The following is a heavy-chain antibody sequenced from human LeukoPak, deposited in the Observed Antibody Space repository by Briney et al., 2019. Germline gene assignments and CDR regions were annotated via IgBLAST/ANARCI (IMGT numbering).Heavy chain of an antibody. J-gene: IGHJ6*04. V-gene: IGHV3-48*03. CDR1: AFTFSSYE. CDR3: ARVGYPWGYYGMDV. Sequence: TLSPSSAPSAFTFSSYEINWVRQAPRQGLESVSYISSSGSTIYYADSVKGRFTISRDHAKHSLYLQMNSLRAADTAVYYCARVGYPWGYYGMDVWGKGTTVTVSS. CDR2: ISSSGSTI. D-gene: IGHD6-13*01.